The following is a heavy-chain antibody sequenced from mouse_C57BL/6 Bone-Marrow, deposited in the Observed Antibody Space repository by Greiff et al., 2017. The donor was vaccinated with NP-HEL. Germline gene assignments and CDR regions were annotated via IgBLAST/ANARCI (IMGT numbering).Heavy chain of an antibody. J-gene: IGHJ4*01. CDR2: IHPSDSDT. Sequence: QVHVKQPGAELVKPGASVKVSCKASGYTFTSYWMHWVKQRPGQGLEWIGRIHPSDSDTNYNQKFKGKATLTVDKSSSTAYMQLSSLTSEDSAVYYCAIERYYSNPYAMDYWGQGTSVTVSS. V-gene: IGHV1-74*01. CDR3: AIERYYSNPYAMDY. CDR1: GYTFTSYW. D-gene: IGHD2-5*01.